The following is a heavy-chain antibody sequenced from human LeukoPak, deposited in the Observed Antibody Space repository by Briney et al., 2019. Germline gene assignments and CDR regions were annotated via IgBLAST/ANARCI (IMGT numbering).Heavy chain of an antibody. CDR3: ASLRPTPVAY. Sequence: SETLSLTCAVYGGSFSGYYWSWIRQPPGEGLEWIGEINHSGSTNYNPSLQSRVTISVDTSKNQFSLKLSSVTAADTAVYYCASLRPTPVAYWGQGTLVTVSS. J-gene: IGHJ4*02. CDR2: INHSGST. CDR1: GGSFSGYY. D-gene: IGHD4-23*01. V-gene: IGHV4-34*01.